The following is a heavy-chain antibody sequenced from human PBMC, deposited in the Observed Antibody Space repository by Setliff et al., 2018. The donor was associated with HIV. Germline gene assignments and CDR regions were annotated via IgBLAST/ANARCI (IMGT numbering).Heavy chain of an antibody. CDR1: GGSISSGGYY. CDR2: IYYSGST. J-gene: IGHJ4*02. CDR3: ARGLNSYGSGSYLPLGY. Sequence: PSETLSLTCTVSGGSISSGGYYWSWIRQHPGKGLEWIGYIYYSGSTYYNPSLKSRVTISIDTSKNQFSLKLNSVIAAGTAVYYCARGLNSYGSGSYLPLGYWGQGTLVTVSS. D-gene: IGHD3-10*01. V-gene: IGHV4-31*03.